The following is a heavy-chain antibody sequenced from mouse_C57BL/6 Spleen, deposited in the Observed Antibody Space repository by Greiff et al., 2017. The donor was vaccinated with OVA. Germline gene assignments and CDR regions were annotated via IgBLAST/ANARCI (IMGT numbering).Heavy chain of an antibody. CDR2: IYPGDGDT. J-gene: IGHJ2*01. CDR3: ARITTVVAPGFDY. D-gene: IGHD1-1*01. Sequence: VQLQESGPELVKPGASVKISCKASGYAFSSSWMNWVKQRPGKGLEWIGRIYPGDGDTNYNGKFKGKATLTADKSSSTAYMQLSSLTSEDSAVYFCARITTVVAPGFDYWGQGTTLTVSS. CDR1: GYAFSSSW. V-gene: IGHV1-82*01.